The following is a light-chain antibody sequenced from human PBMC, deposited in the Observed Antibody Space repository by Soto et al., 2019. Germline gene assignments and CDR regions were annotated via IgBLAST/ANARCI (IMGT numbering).Light chain of an antibody. CDR3: LLYYGGAHLV. V-gene: IGLV7-43*01. CDR2: TTN. CDR1: TGAVTSGNY. J-gene: IGLJ2*01. Sequence: QTVVTQEPSLTVSPGGTVTLTCASSTGAVTSGNYPSWFQQKPGQAPMTLIYTTNSRHSWTPARFSGSLLGGKAALTLSGVQPEDEADYYCLLYYGGAHLVFGGGTKVTVL.